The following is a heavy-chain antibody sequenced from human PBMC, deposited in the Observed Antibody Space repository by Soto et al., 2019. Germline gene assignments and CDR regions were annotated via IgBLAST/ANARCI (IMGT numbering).Heavy chain of an antibody. D-gene: IGHD6-19*01. V-gene: IGHV1-18*01. CDR3: ARDYGSGWILVKYYFYY. CDR1: GYTFTSYV. Sequence: ASVKVSCKASGYTFTSYVISWVRQAPGQGLEWMGWISAYNGNTNYAQKLQGRVTMTTDTSTSTAYMELRSLRSDDTAVYYCARDYGSGWILVKYYFYYWGQGTLVTVSS. J-gene: IGHJ4*02. CDR2: ISAYNGNT.